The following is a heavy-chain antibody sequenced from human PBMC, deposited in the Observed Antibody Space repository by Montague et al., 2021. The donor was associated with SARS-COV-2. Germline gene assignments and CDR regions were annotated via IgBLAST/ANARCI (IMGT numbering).Heavy chain of an antibody. CDR2: INHSGST. Sequence: SETLSLTCAVYGGSFSGYYWNWIRQPPGKGLEWIGEINHSGSTNYNPSLESRVTMSVDTSKNQFSLKLSSVTAADTAAYYCARGARQGYGFRLGSSDYWGQGTLVTVSS. CDR3: ARGARQGYGFRLGSSDY. J-gene: IGHJ4*02. CDR1: GGSFSGYY. V-gene: IGHV4-34*01. D-gene: IGHD3-10*01.